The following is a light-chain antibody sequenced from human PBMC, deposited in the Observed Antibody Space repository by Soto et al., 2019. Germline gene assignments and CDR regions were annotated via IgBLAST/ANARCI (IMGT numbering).Light chain of an antibody. CDR3: AAWDDSLSGGV. V-gene: IGLV1-47*01. Sequence: QSVLTQPPSASGTPGQRVTISCSGSSSNIGSNYVYWYQQLPGTAPNLLIYRNNQRPSGVPDRFFGSKSGTSASLAISGLRSEDEADYYCAAWDDSLSGGVFGGGTKVTVL. CDR2: RNN. J-gene: IGLJ3*02. CDR1: SSNIGSNY.